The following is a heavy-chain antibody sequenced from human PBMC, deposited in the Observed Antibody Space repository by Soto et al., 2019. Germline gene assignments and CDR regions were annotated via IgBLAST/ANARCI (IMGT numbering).Heavy chain of an antibody. Sequence: GGSLRLSCAASGFTFSSYGMHWVRQAPGKGLEWVAVISYDGGNKYYADSVKGRFTISRDNSKNTLYLQMNSLRAEDTAVYYCAKDRGWELPNYFDYWGQRTLVTVSS. CDR2: ISYDGGNK. CDR3: AKDRGWELPNYFDY. V-gene: IGHV3-30*18. J-gene: IGHJ4*02. D-gene: IGHD1-26*01. CDR1: GFTFSSYG.